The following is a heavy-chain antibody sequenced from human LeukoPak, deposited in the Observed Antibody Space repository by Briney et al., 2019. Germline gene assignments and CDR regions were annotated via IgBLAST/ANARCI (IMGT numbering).Heavy chain of an antibody. J-gene: IGHJ4*02. Sequence: SETLSLTCTVSGGSISSYYWSWIRQPPEKGLEWIGYISYSGSTSYNPSLKSRVSISVDTTKNQFSLKLNSVTAADTAVYFCARHGSGTYDYWGQGTLVTVSS. D-gene: IGHD1-26*01. CDR1: GGSISSYY. CDR2: ISYSGST. V-gene: IGHV4-59*08. CDR3: ARHGSGTYDY.